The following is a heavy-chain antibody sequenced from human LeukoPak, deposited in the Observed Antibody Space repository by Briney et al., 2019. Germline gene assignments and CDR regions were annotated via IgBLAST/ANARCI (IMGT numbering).Heavy chain of an antibody. D-gene: IGHD6-6*01. CDR1: GFTFDSYS. Sequence: GSLRLSCAASGFTFDSYSMSWVRQAPGKGLEWVSYITSGSSTIYYADSVKGRFTISRDNAKNSLYLQMNSLRAEDTAVYYCARASEYSSSFAFDYWGQGTLVTVSS. CDR2: ITSGSSTI. CDR3: ARASEYSSSFAFDY. J-gene: IGHJ4*02. V-gene: IGHV3-48*04.